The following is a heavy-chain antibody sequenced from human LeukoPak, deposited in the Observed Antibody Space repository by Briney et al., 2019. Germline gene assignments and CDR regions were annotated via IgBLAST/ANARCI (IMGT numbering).Heavy chain of an antibody. V-gene: IGHV1-46*01. CDR3: AKGGRVFPRDITMIVVVTTDAFDI. D-gene: IGHD3-22*01. CDR1: GYTFTSYY. CDR2: INPSGGST. J-gene: IGHJ3*02. Sequence: GASVKVSCKASGYTFTSYYMHWVRQAPGQGLEWMGIINPSGGSTSYAQKLQGRVTMTRDTSTSTVYMELSSLRSEDTAVYYCAKGGRVFPRDITMIVVVTTDAFDIWGQGTMVTVSS.